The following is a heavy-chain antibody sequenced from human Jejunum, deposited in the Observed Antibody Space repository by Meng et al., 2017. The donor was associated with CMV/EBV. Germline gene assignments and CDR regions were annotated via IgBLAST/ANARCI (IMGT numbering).Heavy chain of an antibody. CDR2: TYYGGNT. D-gene: IGHD3-10*01. J-gene: IGHJ4*02. V-gene: IGHV4-31*02. CDR3: GGGGGHRSAWVDY. Sequence: SGPSITRGGYSWSWIRQHPERGLEWIGFTYYGGNTYYIPSLESRVTVSLDTSKNQFSLKLTSVTAADTAVYYCGGGGGHRSAWVDYWGQGTLVTVSS. CDR1: GPSITRGGYS.